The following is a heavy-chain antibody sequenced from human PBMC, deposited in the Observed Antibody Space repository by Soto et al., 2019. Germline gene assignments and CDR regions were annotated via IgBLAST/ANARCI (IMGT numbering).Heavy chain of an antibody. CDR3: ARDHHRYSRYDYVDY. CDR1: GGSFSGYY. CDR2: ISSSSSYT. J-gene: IGHJ4*02. V-gene: IGHV3-11*05. Sequence: LSLTCAVYGGSFSGYYWSWLRQPPGKGLEWVSYISSSSSYTNYADSVKGRFTISRDNAKNSLYLQMNSLRAEDTAVYYCARDHHRYSRYDYVDYWGQGTLVTVSS. D-gene: IGHD5-12*01.